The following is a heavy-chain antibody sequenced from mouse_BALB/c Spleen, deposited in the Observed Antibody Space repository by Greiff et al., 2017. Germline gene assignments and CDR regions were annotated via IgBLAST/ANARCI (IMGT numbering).Heavy chain of an antibody. V-gene: IGHV1-69*02. J-gene: IGHJ2*01. CDR1: GYTFTSYW. D-gene: IGHD1-1*01. CDR2: IDPSDSYT. CDR3: ARFYYGSSYYFDY. Sequence: QVQLKESGAELVKPGASVKLSCKASGYTFTSYWMHWVKQRPGQGLEWIGEIDPSDSYTNYNQKFKGKATLTVDKSSSTAYMQLSSLTSEDSAVYYCARFYYGSSYYFDYWGQGTTLTVSS.